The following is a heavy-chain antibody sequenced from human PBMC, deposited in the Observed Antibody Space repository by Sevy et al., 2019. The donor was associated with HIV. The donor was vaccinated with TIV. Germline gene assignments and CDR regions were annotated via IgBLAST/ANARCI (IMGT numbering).Heavy chain of an antibody. CDR3: TTDHSSGWSEYFQH. CDR1: GFTFSNAW. CDR2: IKSKTDCGTT. V-gene: IGHV3-15*01. D-gene: IGHD6-19*01. Sequence: GGSLRLSCAASGFTFSNAWMSWVRQAPGKGLEWVGRIKSKTDCGTTDYAAPVKGRFTISRDDSKNTLYLQMNSLKTEDTAVYYCTTDHSSGWSEYFQHWGQGTLVTVSS. J-gene: IGHJ1*01.